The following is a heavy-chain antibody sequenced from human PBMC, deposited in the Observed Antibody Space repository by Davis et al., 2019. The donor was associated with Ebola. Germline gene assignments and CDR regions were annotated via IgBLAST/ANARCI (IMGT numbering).Heavy chain of an antibody. D-gene: IGHD3-16*01. Sequence: SLKTSCAASGFTFSSYAMHWVRQAPGKGLEWVAVISYDGSNKYYADSVKGRFTISRDSSKNTLYLQMNSLRAEDTAVYYCARDQMGVPDYYFDYWGQGTLVTVSS. J-gene: IGHJ4*02. CDR1: GFTFSSYA. CDR2: ISYDGSNK. CDR3: ARDQMGVPDYYFDY. V-gene: IGHV3-30-3*01.